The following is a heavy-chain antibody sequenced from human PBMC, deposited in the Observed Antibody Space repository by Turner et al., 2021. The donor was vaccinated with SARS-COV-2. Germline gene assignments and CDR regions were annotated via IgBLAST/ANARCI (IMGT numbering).Heavy chain of an antibody. CDR1: GFTFSSYG. Sequence: QVQLVESGGGVVQPGRSLRLSCAASGFTFSSYGMHWVRQAPGKRLEWVAVIWFDGNNKYYADSVKGRFTISRDNSKNTLYLHMNSLRAEDTAVYYCAREDLYDSSGYYYSGAFDIWGQGTMVTVSS. CDR3: AREDLYDSSGYYYSGAFDI. CDR2: IWFDGNNK. V-gene: IGHV3-33*08. D-gene: IGHD3-22*01. J-gene: IGHJ3*02.